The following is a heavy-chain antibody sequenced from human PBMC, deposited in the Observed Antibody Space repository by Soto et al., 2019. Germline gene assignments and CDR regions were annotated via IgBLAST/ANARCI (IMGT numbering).Heavy chain of an antibody. J-gene: IGHJ6*02. Sequence: NPSETLSLTCTVSGGSISSSSYYWGWIRQPPGKGLEWIGSIYYSGSTYYNPSLKSRVTISVDTSKNQFSLKLSSVTAADTAVYYCASRVADYYYYYGMDVWGQGTTVTGLL. D-gene: IGHD6-19*01. CDR1: GGSISSSSYY. CDR3: ASRVADYYYYYGMDV. CDR2: IYYSGST. V-gene: IGHV4-39*01.